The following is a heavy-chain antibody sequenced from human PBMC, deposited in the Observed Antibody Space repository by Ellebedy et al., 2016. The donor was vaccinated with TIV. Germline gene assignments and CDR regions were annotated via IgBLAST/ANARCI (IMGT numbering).Heavy chain of an antibody. Sequence: GESLKISCVASGFTFSSYAMSWVRQAPGKGLEWVSTISASGGSTYYADSVKGRFTISRDKSKNTLYLQMNSLRGEDTAVYYCTKARDGGGSVDYWGQGTLVTVSS. J-gene: IGHJ4*02. CDR1: GFTFSSYA. CDR3: TKARDGGGSVDY. V-gene: IGHV3-23*01. CDR2: ISASGGST. D-gene: IGHD2-15*01.